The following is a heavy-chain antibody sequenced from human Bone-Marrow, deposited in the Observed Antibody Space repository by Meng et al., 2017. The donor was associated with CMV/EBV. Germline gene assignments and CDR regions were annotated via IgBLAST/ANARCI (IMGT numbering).Heavy chain of an antibody. CDR2: ISSNGGST. Sequence: GESLKISCAASGFTFSSYAMHWVRQAPGKGLEYVSAISSNGGSTYYADSVKGRFTISRDNSKNTLYLQMGSLRAEDMAVYYCVTDQDRLGGIWGQGTMVTVS. CDR1: GFTFSSYA. V-gene: IGHV3-64*02. J-gene: IGHJ3*02. CDR3: VTDQDRLGGI. D-gene: IGHD5-12*01.